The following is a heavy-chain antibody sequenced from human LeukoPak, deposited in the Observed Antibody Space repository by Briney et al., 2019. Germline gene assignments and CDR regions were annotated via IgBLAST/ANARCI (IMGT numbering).Heavy chain of an antibody. J-gene: IGHJ4*02. D-gene: IGHD1-26*01. CDR2: IKSKTDGGTT. Sequence: GGSHRLSCGASGFSFSNAWMSWVRQAPGKGLEWVGRIKSKTDGGTTDYAAPVKGRFTISRDDSKNTLYLQMNSLKTEDTAVYYCTTDWYSGSYRYQYYFDYWGQGTLVTVSS. CDR1: GFSFSNAW. CDR3: TTDWYSGSYRYQYYFDY. V-gene: IGHV3-15*01.